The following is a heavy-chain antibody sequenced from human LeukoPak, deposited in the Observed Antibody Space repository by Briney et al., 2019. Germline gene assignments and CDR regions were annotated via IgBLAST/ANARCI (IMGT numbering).Heavy chain of an antibody. CDR2: MNPNSGNT. CDR3: ARGHMVRGVITDDH. CDR1: GYTFTSYD. D-gene: IGHD3-10*01. J-gene: IGHJ5*02. V-gene: IGHV1-8*01. Sequence: ASVKVSCKASGYTFTSYDINWVRQATGQGLEWMGWMNPNSGNTGYAQKFQGRVTMTRNTSISTAYMELNSLRSEDTAVYYCARGHMVRGVITDDHWGQGTLVTVSS.